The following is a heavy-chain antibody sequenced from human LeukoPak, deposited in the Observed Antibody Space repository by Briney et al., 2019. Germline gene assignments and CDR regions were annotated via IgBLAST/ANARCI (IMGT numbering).Heavy chain of an antibody. CDR2: INHYGSI. V-gene: IGHV4-34*01. Sequence: PSETLSLTCVVSDYSISGGYYWSWIRQPPGKGLEWIGEINHYGSINYNPSLKSRVTISVDTSKNQFSLRLSSVTAADTAVYYCARGLYTYNVRYFDNWGQGTLVTVSS. J-gene: IGHJ4*02. CDR1: DYSISGGYY. CDR3: ARGLYTYNVRYFDN. D-gene: IGHD2-2*02.